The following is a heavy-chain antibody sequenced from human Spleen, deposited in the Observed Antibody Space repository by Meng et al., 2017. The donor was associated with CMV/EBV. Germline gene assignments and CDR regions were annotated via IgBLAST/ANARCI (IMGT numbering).Heavy chain of an antibody. D-gene: IGHD3-16*01. CDR2: ISSSGSTI. J-gene: IGHJ4*02. V-gene: IGHV3-48*03. CDR1: GFTFSSYE. CDR3: ARDLGGLGRDFDY. Sequence: GGSLRLSCAASGFTFSSYEMNWVRQAPGKGLEWVSYISSSGSTIYYADSVKGRFTISRDNAKNTLYLQMNSLKAEDTAVYYCARDLGGLGRDFDYWGQGTLVTVSS.